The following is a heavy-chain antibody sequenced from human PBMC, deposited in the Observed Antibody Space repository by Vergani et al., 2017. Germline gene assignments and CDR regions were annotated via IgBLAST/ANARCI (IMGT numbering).Heavy chain of an antibody. D-gene: IGHD3-10*01. Sequence: QLQLQESGPGLVKPSETLSLTCTVSGGSISSSSYYWGWIRQPPGKGLEWIGSIYYSGSAYYNPSLKSRVTISVDTSKNQFSLKLSSVTAADTAVYYCARRKIVPYYYGSGSYTDAFDIWGQGTMVTVSS. V-gene: IGHV4-39*01. CDR1: GGSISSSSYY. J-gene: IGHJ3*02. CDR2: IYYSGSA. CDR3: ARRKIVPYYYGSGSYTDAFDI.